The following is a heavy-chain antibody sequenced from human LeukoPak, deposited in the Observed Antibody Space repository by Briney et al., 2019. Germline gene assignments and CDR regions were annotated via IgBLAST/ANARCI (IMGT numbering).Heavy chain of an antibody. CDR3: ARATSAARLDY. CDR1: GFTFSSHW. Sequence: GGSLRLSCEASGFTFSSHWMNWVRQAPGKGLEWVANIKQDGSQKHYVDSVKGRFTISRDNAKNSLYLQMDSLRAEDTAVYYCARATSAARLDYWGQGTLVTVSS. CDR2: IKQDGSQK. V-gene: IGHV3-7*01. J-gene: IGHJ4*02. D-gene: IGHD6-25*01.